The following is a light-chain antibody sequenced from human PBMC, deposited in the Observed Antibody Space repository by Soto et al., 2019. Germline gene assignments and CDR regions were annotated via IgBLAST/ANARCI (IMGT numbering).Light chain of an antibody. V-gene: IGKV1-39*01. CDR1: QSISTY. CDR2: AAS. Sequence: DIQMTQSPSSLSASVGDRVTITCRASQSISTYLNWYQQKPGKAPRLLIYAASRLQSGVPSRFSGGGSGTDFTLTISNLQPEDFATHYCQQSFTTPYVAYGQGTKVEIK. J-gene: IGKJ1*01. CDR3: QQSFTTPYVA.